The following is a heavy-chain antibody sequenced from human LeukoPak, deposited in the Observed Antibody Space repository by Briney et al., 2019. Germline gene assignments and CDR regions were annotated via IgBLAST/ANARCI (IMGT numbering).Heavy chain of an antibody. V-gene: IGHV4-39*01. J-gene: IGHJ4*02. CDR3: ARLRGYTSGNPGY. Sequence: SETLSLTCTVSGASISSSSYYWGWIRQPPGKGLEWIGSIYYNGDTCYNSSLKSRLTISVDTSKNQFTLKLSSMTATDTALHYCARLRGYTSGNPGYWGQGSLVTVSS. CDR2: IYYNGDT. CDR1: GASISSSSYY. D-gene: IGHD5-18*01.